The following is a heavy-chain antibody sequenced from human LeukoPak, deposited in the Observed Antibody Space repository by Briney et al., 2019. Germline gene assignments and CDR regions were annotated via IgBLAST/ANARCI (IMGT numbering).Heavy chain of an antibody. CDR1: GFTVSSNY. V-gene: IGHV3-53*01. CDR2: IYSGGST. D-gene: IGHD1-26*01. Sequence: GGSLRLSCAASGFTVSSNYMSWVRQAPGKGLEWVSVIYSGGSTYYADSVKGRFTISRDNSKNTLYLQMNSLRAEDTAVYYCAKPLGVGATTGLFDYWGQGTLVTVSS. J-gene: IGHJ4*02. CDR3: AKPLGVGATTGLFDY.